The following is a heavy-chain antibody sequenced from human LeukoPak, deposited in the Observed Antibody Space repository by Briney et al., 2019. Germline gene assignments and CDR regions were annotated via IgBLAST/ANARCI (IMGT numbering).Heavy chain of an antibody. CDR2: ISYDGSNK. CDR3: ARDGQLYGDYNYYYYMDV. V-gene: IGHV3-30*19. J-gene: IGHJ6*03. Sequence: PGGSLRLSCAASGFTFSSYGMHWVRQAPGKGLEWVAVISYDGSNKYYADSVKGRFTISRDNSKNTLYLQMNSLRAEDTTVYYCARDGQLYGDYNYYYYMDVWGEGTTVTVSS. CDR1: GFTFSSYG. D-gene: IGHD4-17*01.